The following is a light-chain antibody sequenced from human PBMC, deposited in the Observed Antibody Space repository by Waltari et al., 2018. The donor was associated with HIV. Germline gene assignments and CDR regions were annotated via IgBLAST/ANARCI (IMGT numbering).Light chain of an antibody. J-gene: IGLJ3*02. CDR1: SGSIASNY. CDR2: EDN. CDR3: QSYDSSNHWV. Sequence: NFMLTQPHSVSESPGKTVTISCTRSSGSIASNYVQWYQQRPGSSPTTVIYEDNQRPSGVPDGFSGSIDNSSNSASLTISGRKTEDEADYDCQSYDSSNHWVFGGGTKLTVL. V-gene: IGLV6-57*01.